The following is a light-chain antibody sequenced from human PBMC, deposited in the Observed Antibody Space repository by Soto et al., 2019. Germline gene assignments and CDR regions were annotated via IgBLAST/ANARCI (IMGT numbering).Light chain of an antibody. V-gene: IGKV1-5*03. J-gene: IGKJ1*01. CDR2: KAS. Sequence: DIPMTQSPSTLSASVGDRVTITCRASQSISSWLAWYQQKPGKAPKLLIYKASSLESGVPSRFSGSGSGTEFTLTISSLQPADFATYYCQQYNSFPTFGQGTKVEIK. CDR1: QSISSW. CDR3: QQYNSFPT.